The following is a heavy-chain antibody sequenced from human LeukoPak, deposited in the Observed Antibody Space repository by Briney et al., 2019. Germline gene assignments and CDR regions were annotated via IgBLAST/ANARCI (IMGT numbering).Heavy chain of an antibody. J-gene: IGHJ5*02. V-gene: IGHV3-11*06. CDR2: ISSSSSYT. CDR3: ARTYGSGEGWFHP. D-gene: IGHD3-10*01. CDR1: GFTFSDYY. Sequence: GGSLRLSCAASGFTFSDYYMSWIRQAPGKGLARVSYISSSSSYTTYADSVKGRFTISSDNAKNSQYLQMNSLRTENPAVYYCARTYGSGEGWFHPWAQETLDPVSS.